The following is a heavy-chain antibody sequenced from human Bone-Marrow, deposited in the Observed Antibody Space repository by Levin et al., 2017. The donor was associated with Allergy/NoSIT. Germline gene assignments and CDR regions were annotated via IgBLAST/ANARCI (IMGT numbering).Heavy chain of an antibody. D-gene: IGHD5/OR15-5a*01. CDR2: IWYDGSAQ. CDR3: VRDLNLYDYETGEYRPESFDI. CDR1: GFTFSRYG. J-gene: IGHJ3*02. V-gene: IGHV3-33*01. Sequence: SCAASGFTFSRYGMHWVRQAPGKGLEWVAVIWYDGSAQHYADSAKGRFTLSRDNSKDTVYLQMYSLRVEDTAVYYCVRDLNLYDYETGEYRPESFDIWGLGTKVTVSS.